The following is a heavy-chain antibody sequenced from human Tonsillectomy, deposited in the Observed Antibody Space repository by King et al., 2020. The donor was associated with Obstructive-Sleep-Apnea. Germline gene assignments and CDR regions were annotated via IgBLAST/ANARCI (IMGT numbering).Heavy chain of an antibody. J-gene: IGHJ4*02. CDR1: GYSFTTYW. CDR3: ARTNRVEMATVDFDY. Sequence: QLVQSGAEVKKPGESLKISCEGSGYSFTTYWIVWVRQMPGKGLELMGIIYPGDSDTKYSPSFQGQVTISADKSISTAYLQWSSLKASDTAIYYCARTNRVEMATVDFDYWGQGTLVTVSS. D-gene: IGHD5-24*01. CDR2: IYPGDSDT. V-gene: IGHV5-51*01.